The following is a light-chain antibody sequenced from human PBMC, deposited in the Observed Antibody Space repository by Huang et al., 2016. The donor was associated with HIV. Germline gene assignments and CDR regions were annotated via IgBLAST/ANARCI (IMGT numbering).Light chain of an antibody. J-gene: IGKJ3*01. V-gene: IGKV4-1*01. CDR2: WAS. CDR3: QQYYNTPFT. CDR1: QSLSYRSNNKNY. Sequence: DIVMTQSPDSLAVSLGERAAINCKSSQSLSYRSNNKNYLAWYQQKPGQPPKLLIYWASTRECGVPDRFSGRGSGTDFTLTISSLQAADVAVYYCQQYYNTPFTFGPGTKVDIK.